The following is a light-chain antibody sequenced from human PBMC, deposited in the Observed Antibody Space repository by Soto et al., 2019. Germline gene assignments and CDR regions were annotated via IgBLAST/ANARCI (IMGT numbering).Light chain of an antibody. CDR1: QSMNSW. CDR2: DAS. J-gene: IGKJ1*01. V-gene: IGKV1-5*01. Sequence: GDRVTITCRASQSMNSWLAWYQQKPGEAPKVLIYDASSLGNGVPSRFSGSGSGTEFTLTIGSLQPEDFATYYCLRYNAFSQAFGQGTKVEI. CDR3: LRYNAFSQA.